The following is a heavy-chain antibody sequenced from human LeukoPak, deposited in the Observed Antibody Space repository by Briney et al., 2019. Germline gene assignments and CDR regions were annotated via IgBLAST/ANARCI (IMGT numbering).Heavy chain of an antibody. D-gene: IGHD3-10*02. V-gene: IGHV1-3*01. CDR3: ARRYDRGSFDI. CDR2: INAGNGNT. CDR1: GYTFTSYA. J-gene: IGHJ3*02. Sequence: ASVKVSCKASGYTFTSYAMHWVRQAPGQSLEWMGWINAGNGNTKYSQKFQGRVTITRDTSASSAYMDLSSLRSEDTAVYYCARRYDRGSFDIWGQGTMVTVSS.